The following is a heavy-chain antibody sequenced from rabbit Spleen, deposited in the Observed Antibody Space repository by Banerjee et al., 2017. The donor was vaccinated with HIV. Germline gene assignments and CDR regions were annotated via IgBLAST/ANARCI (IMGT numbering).Heavy chain of an antibody. CDR3: ARDVGTSFSTYGMAL. J-gene: IGHJ6*01. CDR2: IDTGTIGST. Sequence: QQLVESGGGLVKPGASLTLTCKASGIDFSSGYDMCWVRQAPGKGLEWIACIDTGTIGSTYSASWAKGRFTCSKTSSTTVTLQMTSLTAADTATYFCARDVGTSFSTYGMALWGPGTLVTVS. CDR1: GIDFSSGYD. D-gene: IGHD8-1*01. V-gene: IGHV1S40*01.